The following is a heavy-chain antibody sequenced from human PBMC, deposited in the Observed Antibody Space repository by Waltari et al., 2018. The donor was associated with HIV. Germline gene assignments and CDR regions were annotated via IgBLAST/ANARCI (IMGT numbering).Heavy chain of an antibody. CDR1: GGSISSYY. CDR2: IYTSGRT. CDR3: ARDGNAYYYDSSGCGYFDY. J-gene: IGHJ4*02. D-gene: IGHD3-22*01. V-gene: IGHV4-4*07. Sequence: QVQLQESGPGLVKPSETLSLTCTATGGSISSYYWSWFRQPAGQGLEWIGRIYTSGRTKYNPYHNSRVTMSVDTSKNQVSRKLSSVTAADTAVYYCARDGNAYYYDSSGCGYFDYWGQGTLVTVSS.